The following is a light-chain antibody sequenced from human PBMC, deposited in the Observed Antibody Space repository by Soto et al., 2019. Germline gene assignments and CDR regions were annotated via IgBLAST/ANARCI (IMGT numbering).Light chain of an antibody. CDR2: KAF. CDR1: QSIGTY. J-gene: IGKJ1*01. Sequence: DIQITQSPSPRPASVGATFAITSRASQSIGTYLAWYQQKPGKAPKLLIYKAFTRKSGVPSRFSGSGSGTEFTLTISSLQPDDFATYYCQHYNSYSEAFGQGTKVDI. CDR3: QHYNSYSEA. V-gene: IGKV1-5*03.